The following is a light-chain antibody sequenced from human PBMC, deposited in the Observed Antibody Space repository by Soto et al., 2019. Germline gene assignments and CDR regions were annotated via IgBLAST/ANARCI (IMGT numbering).Light chain of an antibody. Sequence: AVRMPQSPSSFSASTGDRVTITCRASQGISSHLAWYQVKPGKAPRLLIYTDSYLESGAPSRFSGSGSGTAFTLTISSLQSEDFATYYCQQYFSDPLTLGGGTKVAIK. CDR1: QGISSH. CDR2: TDS. CDR3: QQYFSDPLT. V-gene: IGKV1-8*01. J-gene: IGKJ4*01.